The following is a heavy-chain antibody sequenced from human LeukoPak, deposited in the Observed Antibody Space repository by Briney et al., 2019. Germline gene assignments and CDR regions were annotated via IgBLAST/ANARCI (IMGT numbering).Heavy chain of an antibody. V-gene: IGHV1-2*04. CDR3: ARGGYYGSHIDNWFDP. D-gene: IGHD3-10*01. CDR1: GYTFTGYY. CDR2: INPKSGGT. J-gene: IGHJ5*02. Sequence: ASVKVSCKASGYTFTGYYMHWVRQAPGQGLEWMGWINPKSGGTNYAQKFQGWVTMTKDTSISTAYMELSRLRSDDTAVYYCARGGYYGSHIDNWFDPWGQGTLVTVSS.